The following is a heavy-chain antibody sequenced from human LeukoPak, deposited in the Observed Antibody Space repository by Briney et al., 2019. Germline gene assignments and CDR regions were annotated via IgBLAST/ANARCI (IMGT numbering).Heavy chain of an antibody. CDR3: ARHLKRAFDP. D-gene: IGHD3-9*01. CDR1: GGSIRSYY. Sequence: PSETLSLTCTVSGGSIRSYYWSWIRQPPGKGLEWIGYISNIGSTNYNPSLKSRVTISVDTSKNQFSLKLTSVTAADTAVYYCARHLKRAFDPWGQGTLVTVSS. CDR2: ISNIGST. V-gene: IGHV4-59*08. J-gene: IGHJ5*02.